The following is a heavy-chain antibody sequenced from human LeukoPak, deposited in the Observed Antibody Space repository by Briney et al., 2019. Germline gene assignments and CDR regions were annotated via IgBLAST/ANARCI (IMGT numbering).Heavy chain of an antibody. V-gene: IGHV3-23*01. CDR1: GFTFSSYA. CDR3: AKDKTYYYDSSGFFDY. CDR2: ISGSGGST. Sequence: RGSLRLSCAASGFTFSSYAMSWVRQAPGKGLEWVSAISGSGGSTYYADSVKGRFTISRDNSKNTLYLQMNSLRAEDTAVCYCAKDKTYYYDSSGFFDYWGQGTLVTVSS. J-gene: IGHJ4*02. D-gene: IGHD3-22*01.